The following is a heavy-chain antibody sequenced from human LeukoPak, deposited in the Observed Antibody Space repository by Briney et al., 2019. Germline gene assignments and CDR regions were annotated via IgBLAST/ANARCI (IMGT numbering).Heavy chain of an antibody. D-gene: IGHD6-13*01. V-gene: IGHV4-4*02. CDR1: GGSISSSNW. CDR2: IYHSGST. Sequence: SETLSLTCAVSGGSISSSNWWSWVRQPPGRGLEWIGEIYHSGSTNYNPSLKSRVTISVDKSKNQFSLKLSSVTAADTAVYYCARSQQLVRAFDIWRQGTMVTVSS. J-gene: IGHJ3*02. CDR3: ARSQQLVRAFDI.